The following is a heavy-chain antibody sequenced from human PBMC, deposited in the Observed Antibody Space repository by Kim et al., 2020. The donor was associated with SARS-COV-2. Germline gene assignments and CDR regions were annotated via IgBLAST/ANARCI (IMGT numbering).Heavy chain of an antibody. J-gene: IGHJ2*01. V-gene: IGHV2-5*02. CDR1: GFSLSTSGVG. CDR3: ARHERGYYYGSGSYNWFFHL. Sequence: SGPTLVNPTQTLTLTCTFSGFSLSTSGVGVGWIRQPPGKALEWLALIYWDDDKRYSPSLKSRLTITKDTSKNQVVLTMTNMDPVDTATYYCARHERGYYYGSGSYNWFFHLWGRGTLVTVSS. CDR2: IYWDDDK. D-gene: IGHD3-10*01.